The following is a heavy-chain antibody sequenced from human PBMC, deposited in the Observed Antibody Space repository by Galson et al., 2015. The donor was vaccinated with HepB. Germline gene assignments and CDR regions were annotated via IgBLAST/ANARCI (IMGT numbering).Heavy chain of an antibody. Sequence: SLRLSCAASGFTFDDYAMHWVRQAPGKGLEWVSGISWNSGGIAYADSVKGRFTISRDNAKNSLYLQMNSLRAEDTALYYCAKDMSSSSLNVVDYWGQGTLVTVSS. CDR1: GFTFDDYA. D-gene: IGHD6-13*01. CDR3: AKDMSSSSLNVVDY. J-gene: IGHJ4*02. V-gene: IGHV3-9*01. CDR2: ISWNSGGI.